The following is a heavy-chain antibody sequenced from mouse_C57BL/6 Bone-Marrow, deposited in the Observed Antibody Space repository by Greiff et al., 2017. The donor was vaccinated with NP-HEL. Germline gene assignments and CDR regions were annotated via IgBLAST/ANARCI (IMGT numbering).Heavy chain of an antibody. CDR3: ASWPTMGY. J-gene: IGHJ2*01. CDR1: GYNFTSYG. V-gene: IGHV1-81*01. CDR2: IYPRSGNT. D-gene: IGHD2-10*01. Sequence: QVQLQQSGAELARPGASVKLSCKASGYNFTSYGISWVKQRTGQGLEWIGEIYPRSGNTYYNEKFKGKATMTADKSSSTAYMELRSLTSEDSAVYFCASWPTMGYWGQGTTLTVSS.